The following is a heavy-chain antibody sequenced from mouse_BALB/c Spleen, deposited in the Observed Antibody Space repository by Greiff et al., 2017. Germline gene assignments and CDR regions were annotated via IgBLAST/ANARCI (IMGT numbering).Heavy chain of an antibody. CDR1: GFNIKDTY. D-gene: IGHD1-1*01. CDR2: IDPANGNT. CDR3: ARGIYYYGSSYDMDY. J-gene: IGHJ4*01. Sequence: VQLQQSGAELVKPGASVKLSCTASGFNIKDTYMHWVKQRPEQGLEWIGRIDPANGNTKYDPKFQGKATITADTSSNTAYLQLSSLTSEDTAVYYCARGIYYYGSSYDMDYWGQGTSFTVSS. V-gene: IGHV14-3*02.